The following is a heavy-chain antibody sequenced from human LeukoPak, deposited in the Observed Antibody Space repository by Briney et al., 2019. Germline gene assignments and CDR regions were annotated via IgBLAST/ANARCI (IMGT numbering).Heavy chain of an antibody. V-gene: IGHV4-34*01. CDR2: INRSGST. J-gene: IGHJ4*02. D-gene: IGHD4-23*01. CDR1: GGSFSDYY. Sequence: SETLSLTCAVYGGSFSDYYWTWIRQSPGKGPEWIGEINRSGSTNCNPSLKSRVTISVDTSKNQFSLKLNSVTAADTAVYYCARRITVVYYFDYWGQGTLVPVSS. CDR3: ARRITVVYYFDY.